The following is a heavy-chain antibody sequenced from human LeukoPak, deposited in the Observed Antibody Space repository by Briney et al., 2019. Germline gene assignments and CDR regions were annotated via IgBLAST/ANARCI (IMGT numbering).Heavy chain of an antibody. J-gene: IGHJ4*02. CDR3: ARRSDYGDYD. D-gene: IGHD4-17*01. CDR1: GGSVNSGGYY. V-gene: IGHV4-31*03. Sequence: SQTLSLTCTVSGGSVNSGGYYWTWIRQHPGNGLERLGDIYYSGRTYYNPSLKSRITISLDTSKNQFSLNLTSVSAADTAFYFCARRSDYGDYDWGQGTLITVSS. CDR2: IYYSGRT.